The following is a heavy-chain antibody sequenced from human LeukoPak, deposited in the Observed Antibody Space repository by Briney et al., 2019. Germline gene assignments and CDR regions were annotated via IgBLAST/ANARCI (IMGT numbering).Heavy chain of an antibody. Sequence: SQTLSGTCAISGDSVSTNNTAWHWIRQSPSRGLEWLGRTYFRSKWYNDYAVSVKSRISINPDTSKNQFSLQLNSVTPEDTAVYYCARDRAGGDLFDYWGQGTLVTVSS. V-gene: IGHV6-1*01. D-gene: IGHD2-21*02. CDR2: TYFRSKWYN. J-gene: IGHJ4*02. CDR3: ARDRAGGDLFDY. CDR1: GDSVSTNNTA.